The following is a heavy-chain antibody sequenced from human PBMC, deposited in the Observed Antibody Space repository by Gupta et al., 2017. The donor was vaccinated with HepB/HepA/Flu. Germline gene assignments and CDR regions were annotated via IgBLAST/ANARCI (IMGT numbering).Heavy chain of an antibody. CDR1: GFPFSSYA. CDR3: RVSDYYYGMDV. CDR2: ISYDGSNK. J-gene: IGHJ6*02. Sequence: QVQLVESGGGVVQPGRSLRLSCAASGFPFSSYAMHWVRQAPGKGLEWVAVISYDGSNKYYADSVKGRFTISRDNSKKTLYLQMNSLRAEDTAVYYCRVSDYYYGMDVWGQGTTVTVSS. V-gene: IGHV3-30-3*01.